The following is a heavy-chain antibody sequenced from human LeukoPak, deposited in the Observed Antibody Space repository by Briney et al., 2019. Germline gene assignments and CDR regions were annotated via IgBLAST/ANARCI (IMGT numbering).Heavy chain of an antibody. Sequence: PGGSLRLSCVVSGIASTGNSHGVRQAPGTGLVWVSLIRSDGSSTSYADSVKGRFTISRDSAKNTRYLQMNSLRVEDTAVHYCSPPVARYWRQETLVTVSS. CDR3: SPPVARY. V-gene: IGHV3-74*01. CDR2: IRSDGSST. CDR1: GIASTGNS. J-gene: IGHJ4*02.